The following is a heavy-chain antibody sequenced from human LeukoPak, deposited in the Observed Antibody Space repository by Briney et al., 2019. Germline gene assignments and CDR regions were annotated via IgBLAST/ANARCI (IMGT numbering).Heavy chain of an antibody. J-gene: IGHJ4*02. CDR3: VRTGVLWWGRRVCYFDY. CDR2: IKQDGSEK. D-gene: IGHD2-21*01. CDR1: GSTFSSYW. Sequence: GGSLRLSCAASGSTFSSYWMSWVRQAPGKGLEWVANIKQDGSEKYYVDSVKGRFTISRDNAKNSLYLQLNSLRAEDTAVYYCVRTGVLWWGRRVCYFDYWGQGTLVTVSS. V-gene: IGHV3-7*01.